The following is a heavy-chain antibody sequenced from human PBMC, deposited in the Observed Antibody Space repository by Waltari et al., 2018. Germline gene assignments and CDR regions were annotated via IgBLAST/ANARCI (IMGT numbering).Heavy chain of an antibody. CDR1: GGSISSYY. Sequence: QVQLQESGPGLVKPSETLSLTCTVSGGSISSYYWSWIRQPPGKGLEWIGYIYYSGSTNHNPSLKSRVTISVDTSKNQFSLKLSSVTAADTAVYYCARLRAVAGMGFDYWGQGTLVTVSS. CDR3: ARLRAVAGMGFDY. J-gene: IGHJ4*02. V-gene: IGHV4-59*08. CDR2: IYYSGST. D-gene: IGHD6-19*01.